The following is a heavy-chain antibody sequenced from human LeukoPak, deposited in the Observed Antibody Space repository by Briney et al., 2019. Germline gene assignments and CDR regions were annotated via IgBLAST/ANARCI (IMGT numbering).Heavy chain of an antibody. CDR1: GGSISRGGYY. D-gene: IGHD5-24*01. Sequence: SETLALICTVSGGSISRGGYYWSSIRQHPGKVLEWIGYIYYSGSTYYNPSLQSRVTISVDTSKNQFSLKLSSVTDADTAVYYCARRWGAFDIWGQGTMVTVSS. J-gene: IGHJ3*02. V-gene: IGHV4-31*03. CDR2: IYYSGST. CDR3: ARRWGAFDI.